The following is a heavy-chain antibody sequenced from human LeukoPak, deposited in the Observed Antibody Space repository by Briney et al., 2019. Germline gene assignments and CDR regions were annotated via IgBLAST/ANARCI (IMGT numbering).Heavy chain of an antibody. Sequence: ASVKVSCKASGYTFTGYYIHWVRQAPGQGLEWVGWINPNSGGTNYAQKFQGRVSMTRDTSISTAYMELSRLRSDDTAVYYCARVGGSSDFYYFYYMDVWGKGTTVTVSS. CDR2: INPNSGGT. CDR1: GYTFTGYY. D-gene: IGHD1-26*01. CDR3: ARVGGSSDFYYFYYMDV. J-gene: IGHJ6*03. V-gene: IGHV1-2*02.